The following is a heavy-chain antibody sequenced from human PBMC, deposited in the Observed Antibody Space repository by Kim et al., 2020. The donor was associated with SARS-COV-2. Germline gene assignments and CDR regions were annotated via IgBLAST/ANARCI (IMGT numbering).Heavy chain of an antibody. V-gene: IGHV3-23*01. CDR2: ISGSGGST. D-gene: IGHD3-22*01. Sequence: GGSLRLSCAASGFTFSSYAMSWVRQAPGKGLEWVSAISGSGGSTYYADSVKGRFTISRDNSKNTLYLQMNSLRAEDTAVYYCAKDLGGAYDSSGYYPDYWGQGTLVTVSS. CDR3: AKDLGGAYDSSGYYPDY. CDR1: GFTFSSYA. J-gene: IGHJ4*02.